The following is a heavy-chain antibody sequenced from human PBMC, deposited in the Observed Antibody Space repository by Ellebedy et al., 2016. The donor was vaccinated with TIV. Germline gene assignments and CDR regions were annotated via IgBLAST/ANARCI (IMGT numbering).Heavy chain of an antibody. Sequence: ASVKVSCKASGYTFTDLYIHWMRQAPGQGLEWMGWINPNSGGTNYPQKFQGRVTMIRDTSTTTVYMELSSLRSEDTAVYYCARSLGTSREGYYFDYWGQGTLVTVSS. J-gene: IGHJ4*02. D-gene: IGHD3-16*01. CDR1: GYTFTDLY. CDR2: INPNSGGT. V-gene: IGHV1-2*02. CDR3: ARSLGTSREGYYFDY.